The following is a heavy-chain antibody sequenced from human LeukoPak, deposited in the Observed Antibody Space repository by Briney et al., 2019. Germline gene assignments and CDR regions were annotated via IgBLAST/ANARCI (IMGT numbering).Heavy chain of an antibody. V-gene: IGHV3-21*01. Sequence: PGGSLRLSCAASGFTFRSYSMNWVRQAPGKGLEWVSSISSSSSYIYYADSVKGRFTISRDNAKNSLYLQMNSLRAEDTAVYYCARVQWHTGFDPWGQGTLVTVSS. CDR2: ISSSSSYI. CDR1: GFTFRSYS. J-gene: IGHJ5*02. CDR3: ARVQWHTGFDP. D-gene: IGHD6-19*01.